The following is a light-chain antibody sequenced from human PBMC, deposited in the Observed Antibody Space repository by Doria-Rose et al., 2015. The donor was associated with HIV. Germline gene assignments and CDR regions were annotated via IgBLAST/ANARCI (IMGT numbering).Light chain of an antibody. CDR2: AAS. CDR1: KGIDTY. CDR3: QQSYYTPHLT. J-gene: IGKJ4*01. Sequence: DIRVTQSPSSLSASVGDRVTITCRASKGIDTYLNWYQQKSGKAPKLLMYAASILQSGVPSRFSGSGSGTEFTLTISSLQPEDFATYYCQQSYYTPHLTFGGGTKVEI. V-gene: IGKV1-39*01.